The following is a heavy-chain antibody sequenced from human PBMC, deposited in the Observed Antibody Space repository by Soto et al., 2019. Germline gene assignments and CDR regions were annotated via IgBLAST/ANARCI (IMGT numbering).Heavy chain of an antibody. CDR1: GFTFTSSA. CDR3: NWFDP. CDR2: IVVGSGNT. V-gene: IGHV1-58*02. J-gene: IGHJ5*02. D-gene: IGHD3-10*01. Sequence: GASVKVSCKASGFTFTSSAMQWVRQARGQRLEWIGWIVVGSGNTNYAQKFQERVTITRDMSTSTAYMELSSLRSSGVIIHPYNWFDPWGQGTLVTVSS.